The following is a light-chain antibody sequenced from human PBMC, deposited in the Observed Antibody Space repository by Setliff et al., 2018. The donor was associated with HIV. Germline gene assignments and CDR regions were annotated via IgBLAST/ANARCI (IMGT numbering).Light chain of an antibody. CDR3: SSFAGKDNLI. Sequence: ALTQPPSASGSPGQSVTISCTGSSSDIGRYNSVSWYQQHPDKAPKLIIFDVTAQPSWVPDRFSGSKSAITASLTISGLQSDDEADYFCSSFAGKDNLIFGSGTKVTVL. CDR2: DVT. CDR1: SSDIGRYNS. V-gene: IGLV2-8*01. J-gene: IGLJ1*01.